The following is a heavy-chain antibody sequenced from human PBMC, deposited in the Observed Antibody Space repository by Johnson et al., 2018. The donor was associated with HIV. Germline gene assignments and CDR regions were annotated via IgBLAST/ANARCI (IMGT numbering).Heavy chain of an antibody. CDR1: EFTVSSNY. CDR2: IYSGGSK. D-gene: IGHD3-9*01. CDR3: ATVYYDILTGYYYDAFDI. V-gene: IGHV3-66*02. Sequence: VQLVESGGGLIQPGGSLRLSCAASEFTVSSNYMSWVRQAPGKGLEWVSVIYSGGSKYYADHVKGRFTISRDNSKNTLYLQMNSLRAEDTALYYCATVYYDILTGYYYDAFDIWGQGTMVTVSS. J-gene: IGHJ3*02.